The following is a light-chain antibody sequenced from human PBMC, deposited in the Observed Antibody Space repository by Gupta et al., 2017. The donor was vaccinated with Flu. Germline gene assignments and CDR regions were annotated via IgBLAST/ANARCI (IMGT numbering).Light chain of an antibody. J-gene: IGKJ2*01. CDR1: QSVSTY. CDR2: DTS. CDR3: QQRSDLPMYT. Sequence: ATLSLSPGERAILSCRASQSVSTYLAWYQQKPGQAPRLLMYDTSKRVAGIPARFSGSGSGTDFTLTISPLEPEDFAVYYCQQRSDLPMYTFGQGTRLEIK. V-gene: IGKV3-11*01.